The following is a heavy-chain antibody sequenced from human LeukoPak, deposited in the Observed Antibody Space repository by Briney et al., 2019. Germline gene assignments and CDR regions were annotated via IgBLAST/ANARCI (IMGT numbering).Heavy chain of an antibody. CDR2: INHSGST. V-gene: IGHV4-34*01. CDR1: GGSFSGYY. J-gene: IGHJ4*02. CDR3: ARGLIEAAAGFDY. D-gene: IGHD6-13*01. Sequence: SGTLSLTCAVYGGSFSGYYWSWIRQPPGKGLEWIGEINHSGSTNYNPSLKSRVTISVDTSKNQFSLKLSSVTAADTAVYYCARGLIEAAAGFDYWGQGTLVTVSS.